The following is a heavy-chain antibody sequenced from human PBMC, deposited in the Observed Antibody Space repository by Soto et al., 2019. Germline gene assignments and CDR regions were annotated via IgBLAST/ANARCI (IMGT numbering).Heavy chain of an antibody. J-gene: IGHJ6*02. Sequence: GPTLVNPTQTLTLTCTFSGVSLSTSGLCVSWIRQPPGKALEWLALIDWNDDKYYSTSLKTRLTISKDTSKTQVVLTMTNLDPVDTATYYCARSSGYYYYYGIDVWGQGTTVTVSS. CDR1: GVSLSTSGLC. V-gene: IGHV2-70*01. D-gene: IGHD6-19*01. CDR3: ARSSGYYYYYGIDV. CDR2: IDWNDDK.